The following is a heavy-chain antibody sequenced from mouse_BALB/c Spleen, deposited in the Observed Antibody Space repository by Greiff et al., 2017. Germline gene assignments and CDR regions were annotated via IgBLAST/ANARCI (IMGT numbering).Heavy chain of an antibody. V-gene: IGHV14-3*02. CDR2: IDPANGNT. CDR1: GFNIKDTY. Sequence: EVQLQQSGAELVKPGASVKLSCTASGFNIKDTYMHWVKQRPEQGLEWIGRIDPANGNTKYDPKFQGKATITADTSSNTAYLQLSSLTSEDTAVYYCARCYYGSSYGFYYFDYWGQGTTLTVSS. D-gene: IGHD1-1*01. J-gene: IGHJ2*01. CDR3: ARCYYGSSYGFYYFDY.